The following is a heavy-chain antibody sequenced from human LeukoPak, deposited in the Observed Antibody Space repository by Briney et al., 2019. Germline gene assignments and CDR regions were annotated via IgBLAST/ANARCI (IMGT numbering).Heavy chain of an antibody. Sequence: GASVKVSCKTSGYTFTGYYMHWVRQAPGQGLEWMGWINPNSGGTNYAQKFQGRVTMTRDTSISTAYMGLSRLRSDDTAVYYCARDLNWQLLRYWFDPWGQGTLVTVSS. CDR2: INPNSGGT. CDR3: ARDLNWQLLRYWFDP. CDR1: GYTFTGYY. J-gene: IGHJ5*02. D-gene: IGHD2-15*01. V-gene: IGHV1-2*02.